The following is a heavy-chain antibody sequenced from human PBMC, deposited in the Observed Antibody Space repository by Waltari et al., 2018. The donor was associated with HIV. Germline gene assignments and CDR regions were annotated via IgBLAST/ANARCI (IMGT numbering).Heavy chain of an antibody. V-gene: IGHV4-59*01. CDR1: GGSMTNYY. J-gene: IGHJ4*02. D-gene: IGHD3-10*01. CDR3: ARYGSGHRHFGY. CDR2: IDSRGSA. Sequence: QVQLQESGPRLLKPSETLSLTCSVYGGSMTNYYWAWIRQPPGKGLEWIGYIDSRGSASYSPSLQSRLTMSVDVYRNQFSLELSSVTAADTAVYYCARYGSGHRHFGYWGQGTLV.